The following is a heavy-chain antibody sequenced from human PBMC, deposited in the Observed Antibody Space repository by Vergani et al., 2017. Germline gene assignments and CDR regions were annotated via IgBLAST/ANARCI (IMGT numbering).Heavy chain of an antibody. CDR3: ARVFSYYDFWSGHYDPVDAFDI. J-gene: IGHJ3*02. D-gene: IGHD3-3*01. CDR2: IYYSAST. CDR1: GGSVSSGSYY. Sequence: QVQLQESGPGLVKPSETLSLTCTVSGGSVSSGSYYWRWIRQPAGKGLEWIGYIYYSASTNYNPSLKSRVTISVDTSKNQFSLKLSSVTAADTAVYYCARVFSYYDFWSGHYDPVDAFDIWGQGTMVTVSS. V-gene: IGHV4-61*10.